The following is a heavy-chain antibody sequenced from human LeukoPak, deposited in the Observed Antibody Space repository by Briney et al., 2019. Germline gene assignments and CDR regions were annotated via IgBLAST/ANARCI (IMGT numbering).Heavy chain of an antibody. J-gene: IGHJ5*02. Sequence: TLSLTCSVHGSSFTGYYWSWIRQHPGKGLEWIGYIYYSGSTYYNPSLKSRVTISVDTSKNQFSLKLSSVTAADTAVYYCAREAAYYDSSGYYFGWFDPWGQGTLVTVSS. CDR2: IYYSGST. CDR1: GSSFTGYY. CDR3: AREAAYYDSSGYYFGWFDP. V-gene: IGHV4-31*03. D-gene: IGHD3-22*01.